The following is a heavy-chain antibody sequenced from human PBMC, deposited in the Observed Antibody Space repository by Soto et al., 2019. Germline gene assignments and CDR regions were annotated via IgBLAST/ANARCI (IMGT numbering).Heavy chain of an antibody. CDR1: GFTFSSYA. J-gene: IGHJ4*02. D-gene: IGHD3-3*01. CDR3: ARPHYDFWSGLGY. CDR2: ISYDGSKK. Sequence: QVQLVESGGGVVQPGRSLRLSCAASGFTFSSYAMHWVRQAPGKGLEWVAVISYDGSKKYYADSVKGRFTISRDNSKNTLYRQMNSLRAEDTAVYYCARPHYDFWSGLGYWGQGTLVTVSS. V-gene: IGHV3-30*04.